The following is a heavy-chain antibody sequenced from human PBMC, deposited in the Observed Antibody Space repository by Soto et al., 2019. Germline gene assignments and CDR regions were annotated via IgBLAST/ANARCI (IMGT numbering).Heavy chain of an antibody. D-gene: IGHD3-10*01. J-gene: IGHJ3*02. CDR2: ISDGGDLT. V-gene: IGHV3-23*01. Sequence: EVQLLESGGGLVQPGGSLTLSCAGSGFTFSTYDMSWVRQAPEKGLEWVAGISDGGDLTYNADSVRGRFTISRDNSRNTLYLQMNSLRAEDTAVYYCARRVIGSSRAFDIWGQGTMVTVSS. CDR1: GFTFSTYD. CDR3: ARRVIGSSRAFDI.